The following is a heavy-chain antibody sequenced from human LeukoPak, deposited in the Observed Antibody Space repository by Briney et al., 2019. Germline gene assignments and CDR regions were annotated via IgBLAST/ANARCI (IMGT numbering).Heavy chain of an antibody. CDR3: ARLNAFAYYFDY. J-gene: IGHJ4*02. V-gene: IGHV4-59*01. CDR1: GGSISSYY. CDR2: IYYSGST. Sequence: SETLSLTCTASGGSISSYYWSWIRQPPGKGLEWIGYIYYSGSTNYNPSLKSRVTISVDTSKNQFSLKLSSVTAADTAVYYCARLNAFAYYFDYWGQGTLVTVSS.